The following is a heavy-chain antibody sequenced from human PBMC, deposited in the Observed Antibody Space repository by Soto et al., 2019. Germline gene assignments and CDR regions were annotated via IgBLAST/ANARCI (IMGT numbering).Heavy chain of an antibody. CDR1: EFTFSGYW. Sequence: PGGSLRLSWAASEFTFSGYWMHWGRQAPGKGLVWISRIDSDGTTTAYADSVKGRFTISRDNAKNTLYLQMNSLRADDTAVYYCVRGNNYDTDVWGQGTTVTVSS. J-gene: IGHJ6*02. CDR2: IDSDGTTT. CDR3: VRGNNYDTDV. V-gene: IGHV3-74*01.